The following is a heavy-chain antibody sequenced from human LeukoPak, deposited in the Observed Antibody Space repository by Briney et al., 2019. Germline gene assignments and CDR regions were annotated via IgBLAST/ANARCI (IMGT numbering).Heavy chain of an antibody. CDR3: ARPDGGASFDP. CDR2: IYYSGST. Sequence: SETLSLTCTVSGGSISSDGYYWNWIRQRPGKGLEWIGNIYYSGSTYYNPSLKSRVTISVDTSKNQFSLELSSVTAADTAVYYCARPDGGASFDPWGQGTLVTVSS. D-gene: IGHD1-26*01. V-gene: IGHV4-31*03. CDR1: GGSISSDGYY. J-gene: IGHJ5*02.